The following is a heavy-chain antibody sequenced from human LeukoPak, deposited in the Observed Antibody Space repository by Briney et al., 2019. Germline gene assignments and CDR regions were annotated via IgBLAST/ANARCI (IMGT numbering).Heavy chain of an antibody. J-gene: IGHJ4*02. CDR3: ARDRKFDY. CDR1: GFTFSSYW. Sequence: GGSLRLSCAASGFTFSSYWMSWVRQAPGKGLEWVADIKQDGSEKYYVDSVKGRFTISRDNAKNSLYVQMNSLRVEDTAVYCCARDRKFDYWGQGTLVTVSS. V-gene: IGHV3-7*01. CDR2: IKQDGSEK.